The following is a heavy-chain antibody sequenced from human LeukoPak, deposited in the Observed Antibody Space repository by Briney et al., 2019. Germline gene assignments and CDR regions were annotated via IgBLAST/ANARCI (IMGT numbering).Heavy chain of an antibody. V-gene: IGHV1-2*02. CDR2: ISPYSGGT. D-gene: IGHD6-13*01. Sequence: ASVNVSCKSSGNTLTRYYIHWVRQAPGQGLEWMGWISPYSGGTNYAQKFQGRVTMTRDTSITTAYMEVHRLTSDDTAVYYCARGDSSSWHLDYWGQGSLVTVSS. J-gene: IGHJ4*02. CDR3: ARGDSSSWHLDY. CDR1: GNTLTRYY.